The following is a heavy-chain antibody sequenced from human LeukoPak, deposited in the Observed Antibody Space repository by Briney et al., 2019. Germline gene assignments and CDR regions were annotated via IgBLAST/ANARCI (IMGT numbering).Heavy chain of an antibody. CDR1: GGSISSYY. V-gene: IGHV4-59*12. CDR2: IYYSGST. CDR3: ARGSGSYSPYYYGVDV. J-gene: IGHJ6*04. Sequence: SETLSLTCTVSGGSISSYYWSWIRQPPGKGLEWIGYIYYSGSTNYNPSLKSRVTISVDTSKNQFSLKLNSVTAADTAVYYCARGSGSYSPYYYGVDVGGKGTTVTVS. D-gene: IGHD3-10*01.